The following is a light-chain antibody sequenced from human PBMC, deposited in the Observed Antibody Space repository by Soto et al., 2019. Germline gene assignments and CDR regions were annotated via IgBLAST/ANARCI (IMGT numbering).Light chain of an antibody. Sequence: DIVLTQSPATLSVSPGERATLSCRASQSVDSNLAWYQQKPGQAPRLLIYGASTRATGISARFSGSGSGTEFTLTISSLQSEDFGVYYCQQYNNWWTFGQGTKVDIK. CDR2: GAS. V-gene: IGKV3-15*01. CDR1: QSVDSN. CDR3: QQYNNWWT. J-gene: IGKJ1*01.